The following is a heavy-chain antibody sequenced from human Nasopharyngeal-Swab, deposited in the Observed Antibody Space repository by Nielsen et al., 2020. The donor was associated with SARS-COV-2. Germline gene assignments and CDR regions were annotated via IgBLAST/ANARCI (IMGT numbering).Heavy chain of an antibody. CDR3: ARGIVVVPAAMGGFHYYYYGMDV. J-gene: IGHJ6*02. Sequence: ASVKVSCKGSGYSFTSYGISWVRQAPGQGLEWMGWISAYNGNTNYAQKLQGRVTMTTDTSTSTAYMELRSLRSDDTAVYYCARGIVVVPAAMGGFHYYYYGMDVWGQGTTVTVSS. V-gene: IGHV1-18*01. CDR2: ISAYNGNT. D-gene: IGHD2-2*01. CDR1: GYSFTSYG.